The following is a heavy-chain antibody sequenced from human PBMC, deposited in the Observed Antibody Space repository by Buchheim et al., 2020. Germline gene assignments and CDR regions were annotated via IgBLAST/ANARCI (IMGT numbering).Heavy chain of an antibody. D-gene: IGHD1-20*01. CDR3: ARDYNWNDPFYFDY. CDR2: IWYDGSNK. V-gene: IGHV3-33*01. CDR1: GFTFSSYG. Sequence: QVQLVESGGGVVQPGRSLRLSCAASGFTFSSYGMHWVRQAPGKGLEWVAVIWYDGSNKYYADSVKGRFTISRDNSKNTLYLQMNSLRAEDTAVYYCARDYNWNDPFYFDYWGQGTL. J-gene: IGHJ4*02.